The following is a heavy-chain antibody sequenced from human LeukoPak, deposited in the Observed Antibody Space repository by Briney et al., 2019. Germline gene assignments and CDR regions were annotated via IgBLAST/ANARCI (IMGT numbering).Heavy chain of an antibody. CDR3: ARHRDYGDSPRGNWFDP. D-gene: IGHD4-17*01. J-gene: IGHJ5*02. CDR1: GYSFTSYW. Sequence: GESLKISCKGSGYSFTSYWIGWVRQMPGKGLEWMGIIYPGDSGTRYSPSFQGQVTISADKSISTAYLQWSSLKASDTAMYYCARHRDYGDSPRGNWFDPWGQGTPVTVSS. V-gene: IGHV5-51*01. CDR2: IYPGDSGT.